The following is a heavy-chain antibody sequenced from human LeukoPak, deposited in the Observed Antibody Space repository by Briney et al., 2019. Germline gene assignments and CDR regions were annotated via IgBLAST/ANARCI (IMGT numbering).Heavy chain of an antibody. CDR1: GYTFTDYC. D-gene: IGHD3-10*01. CDR3: ARVAVRGVIISDFDY. Sequence: ASVKVSCKASGYTFTDYCMHWVRQAPGQGLEWMGWINPNSGGTNYTQKFQGRVTMTRDTSINTAYMELRSVTSADTAVYYCARVAVRGVIISDFDYWGQGTLVTVSS. V-gene: IGHV1-2*02. J-gene: IGHJ4*02. CDR2: INPNSGGT.